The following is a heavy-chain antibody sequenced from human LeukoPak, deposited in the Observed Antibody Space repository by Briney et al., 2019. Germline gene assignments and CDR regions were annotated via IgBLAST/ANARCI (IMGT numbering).Heavy chain of an antibody. V-gene: IGHV1-2*02. CDR2: INPNSGGT. CDR3: ARDRWLGDSSGVFDY. D-gene: IGHD3-22*01. J-gene: IGHJ4*02. CDR1: GYTFTGYY. Sequence: ASVKVSCKASGYTFTGYYMHWLRQAPGQGLEWMGWINPNSGGTNYAQKFQGRVTMTRDTSISTAYMELSRLRSDDTAVYYCARDRWLGDSSGVFDYWGQGTLVTVSS.